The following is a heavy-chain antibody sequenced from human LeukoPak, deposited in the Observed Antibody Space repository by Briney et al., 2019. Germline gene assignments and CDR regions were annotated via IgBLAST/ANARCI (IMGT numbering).Heavy chain of an antibody. Sequence: ASVKVSCKASGYTFTLYYMHWVRQAPGQGLEWMEWINPNTGVTNYAQKFQGRVTLTRDTSIITAYMELTRLRSDDTAVYYCARDRTTVTTGYYGMDVWGQGTTVTVSS. D-gene: IGHD4-17*01. CDR1: GYTFTLYY. CDR3: ARDRTTVTTGYYGMDV. J-gene: IGHJ6*02. CDR2: INPNTGVT. V-gene: IGHV1-2*02.